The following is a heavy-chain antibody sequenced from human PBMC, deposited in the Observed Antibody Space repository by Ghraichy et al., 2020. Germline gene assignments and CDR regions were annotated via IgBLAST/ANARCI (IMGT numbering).Heavy chain of an antibody. J-gene: IGHJ3*02. CDR3: ARHMYSGSYGDAFDI. CDR1: GGSISSSSYY. CDR2: IYYSGST. V-gene: IGHV4-39*01. D-gene: IGHD1-26*01. Sequence: ETLSLTCTVSGGSISSSSYYWGWIRQPPGKGLEWIGSIYYSGSTYYNPSLKSRVTISVDTSKNQFSLKLSSVTAADTAVYYCARHMYSGSYGDAFDIWGQGTMVTVSS.